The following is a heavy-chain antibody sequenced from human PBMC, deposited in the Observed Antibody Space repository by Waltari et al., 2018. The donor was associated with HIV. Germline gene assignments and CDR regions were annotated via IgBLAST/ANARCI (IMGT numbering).Heavy chain of an antibody. CDR3: ARRVSSGSGILWFDP. CDR2: IYASGST. D-gene: IGHD3-10*01. CDR1: GASISRSSYY. J-gene: IGHJ5*02. V-gene: IGHV4-39*01. Sequence: QLQVQESGPGLVKPSETLSLTCTVSGASISRSSYYWAWHRQPPGKGLVWIGSIYASGSTYYNPSLKSRVTMAVDTSKNQFSLKLRYVTAADTAVYYCARRVSSGSGILWFDPWGQGTLVTVSS.